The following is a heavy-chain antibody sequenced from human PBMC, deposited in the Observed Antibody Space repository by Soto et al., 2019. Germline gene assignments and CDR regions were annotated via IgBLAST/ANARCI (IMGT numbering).Heavy chain of an antibody. CDR2: INTSNTDT. CDR3: ASAWSKEMAILADY. Sequence: QVQLVQPGGEIKNPGASVKVSWKAAGYSFTSYGISRVRQAPGQGLEWMGYINTSNTDTHHAQKFRGRVPMTTDTTTATAYMELRSLTSDDTPVYYWASAWSKEMAILADYWGQGSLVTVSS. V-gene: IGHV1-18*04. D-gene: IGHD2-15*01. CDR1: GYSFTSYG. J-gene: IGHJ4*02.